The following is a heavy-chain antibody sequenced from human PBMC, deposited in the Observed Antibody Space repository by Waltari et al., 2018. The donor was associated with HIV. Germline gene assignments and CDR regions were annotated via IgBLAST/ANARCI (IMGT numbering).Heavy chain of an antibody. D-gene: IGHD2-8*01. CDR3: ARDRLHSNGLWDPAEH. CDR2: IGGGDDI. V-gene: IGHV3-23*01. J-gene: IGHJ4*02. CDR1: GFPFSSYA. Sequence: EVQLLESGGGLVQPGGSLRLSCAASGFPFSSYAMHWVRQAPEKGLECVAGIGGGDDIEYAESVKGRFTIARDNSKNTVYLQMKSLRVEDTAIDYCARDRLHSNGLWDPAEHWGQGTLVTVSS.